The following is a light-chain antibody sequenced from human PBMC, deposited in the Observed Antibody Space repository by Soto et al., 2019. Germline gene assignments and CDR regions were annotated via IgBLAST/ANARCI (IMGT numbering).Light chain of an antibody. CDR2: GAS. CDR3: QQYASSPFT. J-gene: IGKJ2*01. CDR1: RSVTSNY. Sequence: EIVLTQSPGTLSLSPGERATLSCRASRSVTSNYLGWYQQKPGQAPRLLIYGASSRATGIPVRFSGSGSGTDFTLTVSRLEPEDFALYYCQQYASSPFTFGQGTKLEI. V-gene: IGKV3-20*01.